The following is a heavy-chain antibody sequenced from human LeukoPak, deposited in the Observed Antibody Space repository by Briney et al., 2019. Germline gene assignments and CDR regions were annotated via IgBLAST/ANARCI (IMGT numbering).Heavy chain of an antibody. CDR2: IYYTGNT. J-gene: IGHJ4*02. D-gene: IGHD1-1*01. CDR3: ARHRWTGTFNFDY. V-gene: IGHV4-59*08. Sequence: SETLSLTCTVSGGSISGYYLTWIRQTPGKGLEWIGYIYYTGNTNYNPSLRSRVTISLDTSKNQFSLKLNSVTAADTAVYYCARHRWTGTFNFDYWGQGTLVTVSS. CDR1: GGSISGYY.